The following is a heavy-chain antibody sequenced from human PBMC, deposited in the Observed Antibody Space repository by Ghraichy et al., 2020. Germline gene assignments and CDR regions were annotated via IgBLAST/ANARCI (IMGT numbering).Heavy chain of an antibody. V-gene: IGHV4-34*01. CDR1: GGSSSNYF. D-gene: IGHD6-19*01. J-gene: IGHJ4*02. Sequence: SETLYLTCAVYGGSSSNYFWSWIRQSPGRGLEWIGEINYGGNTNYNPSFKSRVTISICTSNNHFSLRLNSVTAADTAVYYCARDLGSGWYFDYWGQGTLVTVSS. CDR3: ARDLGSGWYFDY. CDR2: INYGGNT.